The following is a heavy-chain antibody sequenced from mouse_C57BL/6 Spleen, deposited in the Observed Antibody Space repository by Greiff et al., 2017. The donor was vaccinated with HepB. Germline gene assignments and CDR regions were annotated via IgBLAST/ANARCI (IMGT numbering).Heavy chain of an antibody. J-gene: IGHJ3*01. CDR3: AIREYGYYVLPY. V-gene: IGHV5-6*01. CDR2: ISSGGSYT. D-gene: IGHD2-10*02. Sequence: EVQRVESGGDLVKPGGSLKLSCAASGFTFSSYGMSWVRQTPDKRLEWVATISSGGSYTYYPDSVKGRFTISRDNAKNTLYLQMSSLKSEDTAMYYCAIREYGYYVLPYWGQGTLVTVSA. CDR1: GFTFSSYG.